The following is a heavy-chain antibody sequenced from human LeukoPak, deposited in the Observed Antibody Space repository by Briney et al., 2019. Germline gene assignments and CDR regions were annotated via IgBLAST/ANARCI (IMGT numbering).Heavy chain of an antibody. CDR3: ARGFDLARGWYGPGRDAFDI. D-gene: IGHD6-19*01. V-gene: IGHV4-38-2*02. Sequence: KPSETLSLTCTVSGYSISSGYYWDWIRQPPGKGLEWIGSIHHSGSTYYNPSLKSRVTISVDTSKNQFSLKLSSVTAADTAVYYCARGFDLARGWYGPGRDAFDIWGQGTMVTVSS. CDR2: IHHSGST. J-gene: IGHJ3*02. CDR1: GYSISSGYY.